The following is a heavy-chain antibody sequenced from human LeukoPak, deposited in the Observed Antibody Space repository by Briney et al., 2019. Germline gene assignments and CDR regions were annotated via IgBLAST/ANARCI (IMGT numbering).Heavy chain of an antibody. CDR1: GGSFSGQY. D-gene: IGHD2-2*01. CDR2: STHSGST. CDR3: ARGRTGAAALDF. Sequence: SETLSLTCAVYGGSFSGQYWTGIRQAPGRGLEGIGESTHSGSTNYHPSLKSRATISVDTSKNHFSLKLTSMTAADTAVYHCARGRTGAAALDFWGPGTLVTVSS. V-gene: IGHV4-34*01. J-gene: IGHJ4*02.